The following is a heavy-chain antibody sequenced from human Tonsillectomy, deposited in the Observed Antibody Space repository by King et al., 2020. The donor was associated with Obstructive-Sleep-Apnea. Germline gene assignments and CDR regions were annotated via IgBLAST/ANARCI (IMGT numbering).Heavy chain of an antibody. V-gene: IGHV3-48*04. J-gene: IGHJ6*02. CDR3: ARDFAGMDV. CDR1: GFSFSSYS. CDR2: ISSSSSTI. Sequence: VQLVESGGGLVQPGGSLRLSCAASGFSFSSYSMNWVRQAPGKGLEWVSYISSSSSTIYYADSVKGRFTISRDNAKNSLYLQMNSLRVEDTAVYYCARDFAGMDVWGQGTTVTVSS.